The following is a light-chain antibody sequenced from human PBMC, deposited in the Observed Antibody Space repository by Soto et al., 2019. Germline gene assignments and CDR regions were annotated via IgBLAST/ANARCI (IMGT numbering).Light chain of an antibody. Sequence: EVVMTQSPATLSVSPGNTVTLSCRANQTITSNLAWYQQKPGQAPRLLIYGASTRATGIPVRFSGSGSGTEFTLTISSLQSEDFAVYYCQQYGSSTYTFGQGTKVEIK. CDR1: QTITSN. CDR2: GAS. V-gene: IGKV3-15*01. CDR3: QQYGSSTYT. J-gene: IGKJ2*01.